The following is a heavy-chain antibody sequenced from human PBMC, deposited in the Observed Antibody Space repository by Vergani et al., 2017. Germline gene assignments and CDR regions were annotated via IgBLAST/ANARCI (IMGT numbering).Heavy chain of an antibody. CDR1: GFTFSSYD. V-gene: IGHV3-13*04. CDR2: IGTAGDT. Sequence: EVQLVESGGGLVQPGGSLRLSCAASGFTFSSYDMHWVRQATGKGLEWVSAIGTAGDTYYPGSVKGRFTISRENAKNSLYLQMNSLRAGDTAVYYCARVSDFWSGYHGGGYYYYGMDVWGQGTTVTVSS. D-gene: IGHD3-3*01. CDR3: ARVSDFWSGYHGGGYYYYGMDV. J-gene: IGHJ6*02.